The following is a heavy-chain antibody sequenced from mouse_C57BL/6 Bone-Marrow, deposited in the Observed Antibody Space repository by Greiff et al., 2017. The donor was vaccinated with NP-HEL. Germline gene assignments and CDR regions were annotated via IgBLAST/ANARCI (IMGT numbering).Heavy chain of an antibody. J-gene: IGHJ3*01. CDR2: INPNNGGT. V-gene: IGHV1-26*01. CDR1: GYTFTDYY. Sequence: EVQLQQSGPELVKPGASVKISCKASGYTFTDYYMNWVKQSHGKSLEWIGDINPNNGGTSYNQKFKGKATLTVDKSSSTAYMELRSLTSEDSAVYYCAQGRYGSSAWGQGTLVTVSA. CDR3: AQGRYGSSA. D-gene: IGHD1-1*01.